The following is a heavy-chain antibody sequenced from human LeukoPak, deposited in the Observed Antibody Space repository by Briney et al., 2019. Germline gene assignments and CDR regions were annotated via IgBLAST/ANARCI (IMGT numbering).Heavy chain of an antibody. V-gene: IGHV1-69*13. J-gene: IGHJ6*03. D-gene: IGHD2-15*01. Sequence: VASVKVSCKASGGTFSSYAISWVRQAPGQGLEWMGGIIPIFGTANYAQKFQGRVTITADESTSTAYMELSSLRSEDTAVYYCARSDCSGGSCYSTRSYYYYYMDVWGKGTTVTVSS. CDR2: IIPIFGTA. CDR1: GGTFSSYA. CDR3: ARSDCSGGSCYSTRSYYYYYMDV.